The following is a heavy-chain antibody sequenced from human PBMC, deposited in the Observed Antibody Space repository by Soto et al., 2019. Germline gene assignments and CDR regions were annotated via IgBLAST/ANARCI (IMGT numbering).Heavy chain of an antibody. D-gene: IGHD3-10*01. CDR3: ARDSRVGLRGVIPSNWFDP. V-gene: IGHV3-74*01. J-gene: IGHJ5*02. CDR1: GFTFSSYW. CDR2: INSDGSST. Sequence: GSLRLSCAASGFTFSSYWMHWVRQAPGKGLVWVSRINSDGSSTSYADSVKGRFTISRDNAKNTLYLQMNSLRAEDTAVYYCARDSRVGLRGVIPSNWFDPWGQGTLVTVSS.